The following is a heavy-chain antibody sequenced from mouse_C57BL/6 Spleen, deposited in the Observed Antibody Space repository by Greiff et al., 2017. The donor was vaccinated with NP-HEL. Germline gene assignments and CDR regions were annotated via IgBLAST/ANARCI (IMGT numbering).Heavy chain of an antibody. V-gene: IGHV5-4*01. D-gene: IGHD1-1*01. CDR3: ARDGYYGSRGFDY. Sequence: EVHLVESGGGLVKPGGSLKLSCAASGFTFSSYAMSWVRQTPEKRLEWVATISDGGSYTYYPDNVKGRFTISRDNAKNNLYLQMSHLKSEDTAMYYCARDGYYGSRGFDYWGQGTTLTVSS. CDR2: ISDGGSYT. J-gene: IGHJ2*01. CDR1: GFTFSSYA.